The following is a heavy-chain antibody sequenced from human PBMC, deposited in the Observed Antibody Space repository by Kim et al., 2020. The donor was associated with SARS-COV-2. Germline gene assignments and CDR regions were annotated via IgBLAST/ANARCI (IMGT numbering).Heavy chain of an antibody. CDR1: GFTVSSNY. V-gene: IGHV3-53*01. CDR2: IYSGGST. J-gene: IGHJ3*02. CDR3: SRVITMVRGVIIGAVDAFDI. Sequence: GGSLRLSCAASGFTVSSNYMSWVRQAPGKGLEWVSVIYSGGSTYYADSLKGRFTISSDNAKNTLYLQMNSLRAEDTAVYYCSRVITMVRGVIIGAVDAFDIWGQGTMVTVSS. D-gene: IGHD3-10*01.